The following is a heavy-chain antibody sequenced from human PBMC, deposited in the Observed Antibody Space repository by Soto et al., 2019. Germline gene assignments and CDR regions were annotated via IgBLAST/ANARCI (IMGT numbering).Heavy chain of an antibody. Sequence: GGSLRLSCAASGFTFSNAWMSWVRQAPGKGLEWVGRIKSKTDGGTTDYAAPVKGRFTISRDDSKNTLYLQMNSLKTEDTAVYYCTTVASGLRFLEWLLYYFDYWGQGTLVTVSS. V-gene: IGHV3-15*01. CDR1: GFTFSNAW. J-gene: IGHJ4*02. D-gene: IGHD3-3*01. CDR2: IKSKTDGGTT. CDR3: TTVASGLRFLEWLLYYFDY.